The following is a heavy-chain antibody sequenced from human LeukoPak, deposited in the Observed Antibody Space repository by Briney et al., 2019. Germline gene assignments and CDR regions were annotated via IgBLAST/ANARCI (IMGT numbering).Heavy chain of an antibody. CDR1: GFTFSTYA. Sequence: GGSLRLSCAASGFTFSTYAMHWVRQAPGKGLEWVAFLSSDGSNEYYADSVKGRFTISSDNSKNTMYLQMTTLTTDDTAVYFCARGGGSGSWLIDYWGEGTVVTVSS. J-gene: IGHJ4*02. CDR3: ARGGGSGSWLIDY. D-gene: IGHD3-10*01. V-gene: IGHV3-30-3*01. CDR2: LSSDGSNE.